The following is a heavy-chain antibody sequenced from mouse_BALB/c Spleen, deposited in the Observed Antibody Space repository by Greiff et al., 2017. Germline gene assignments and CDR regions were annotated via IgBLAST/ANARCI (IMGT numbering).Heavy chain of an antibody. CDR2: IRNKANGYTT. CDR3: ARQVRLYYGGFAD. Sequence: EVKLVESGGGLVQPGGSLRLSCATSGFTFTDYYMSWVRQPPGKALEWLGFIRNKANGYTTEYSDSVKGRFTISRADSQSILYLQMNTMRAEDSATYYYARQVRLYYGGFADWGQGTLVTVSA. V-gene: IGHV7-3*02. J-gene: IGHJ3*01. D-gene: IGHD1-1*01. CDR1: GFTFTDYY.